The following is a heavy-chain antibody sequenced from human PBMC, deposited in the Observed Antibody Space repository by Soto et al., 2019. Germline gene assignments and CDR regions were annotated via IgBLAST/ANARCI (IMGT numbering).Heavy chain of an antibody. CDR1: DSSFSAYS. Sequence: GGSLRLSCAASDSSFSAYSLHWVRQAPGKGLEWVAIISFDGSNRDYADSVKGRFTISRDNSKNTLYLQMNSLRPEDTAVYYCAREGEVYAVGYDYWGQGTLVTVSS. D-gene: IGHD2-8*01. J-gene: IGHJ4*02. V-gene: IGHV3-30*01. CDR3: AREGEVYAVGYDY. CDR2: ISFDGSNR.